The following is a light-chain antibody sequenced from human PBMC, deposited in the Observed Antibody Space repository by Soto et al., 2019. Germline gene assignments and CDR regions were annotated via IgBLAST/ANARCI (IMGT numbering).Light chain of an antibody. CDR1: QSVSSY. CDR2: DAS. V-gene: IGKV3-11*01. Sequence: EMVLPQSPATLSLSPWERATLSCRASQSVSSYLAWYQQKPGQAPRLLIYDASNRATGIPARFSGSGSGTDFTLTISSLEPEDFAVYYCQQRSNWPLITFGQGTRLEIK. J-gene: IGKJ5*01. CDR3: QQRSNWPLIT.